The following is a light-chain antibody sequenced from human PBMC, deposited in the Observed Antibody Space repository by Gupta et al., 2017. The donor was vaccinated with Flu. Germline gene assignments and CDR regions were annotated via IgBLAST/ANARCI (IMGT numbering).Light chain of an antibody. CDR1: QDISSY. Sequence: GDRVTITCRASQDISSYVAWYQQKSGKVPKLLIYAASSLQSGVPSRFSGSGSGTAFTLTIISLQPEDVATYYCQKYNSAPPTFGGGTKVEIK. J-gene: IGKJ4*01. CDR2: AAS. CDR3: QKYNSAPPT. V-gene: IGKV1-27*01.